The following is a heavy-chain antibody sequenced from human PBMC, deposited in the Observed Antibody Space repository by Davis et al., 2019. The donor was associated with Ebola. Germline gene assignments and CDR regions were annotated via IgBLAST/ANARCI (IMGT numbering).Heavy chain of an antibody. J-gene: IGHJ5*02. CDR1: GVSISTYY. CDR2: IYHSGST. CDR3: ARENDYGEGWFDP. Sequence: PSETLSLTCTVSGVSISTYYWSWIRQPPGKGLEWIGHIYHSGSTNYKPSLKSRVTISVDTSKNQFSLKLSSVTAADTAVYYCARENDYGEGWFDPWGQGTLVTVSS. D-gene: IGHD4-17*01. V-gene: IGHV4-59*01.